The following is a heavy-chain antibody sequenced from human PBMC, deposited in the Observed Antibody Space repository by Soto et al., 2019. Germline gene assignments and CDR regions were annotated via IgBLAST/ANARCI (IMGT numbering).Heavy chain of an antibody. V-gene: IGHV3-23*01. J-gene: IGHJ4*02. CDR1: GFTFSTYA. Sequence: EVQLLESGGGSVQPGGSLRLSCAASGFTFSTYAMSWVRQAPGKGLEWVSAISTSVGSTYYTDSVKGRFTNSRDNSKNTLYLHMNSLRAEDTAVYYGAKGGQSYDYWGQGPLVTVSS. CDR3: AKGGQSYDY. D-gene: IGHD3-10*01. CDR2: ISTSVGST.